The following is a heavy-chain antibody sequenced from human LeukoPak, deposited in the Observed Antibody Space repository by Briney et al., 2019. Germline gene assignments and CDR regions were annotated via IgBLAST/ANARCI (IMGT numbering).Heavy chain of an antibody. J-gene: IGHJ4*02. D-gene: IGHD3-10*01. CDR3: AKRGSGGVLDY. V-gene: IGHV3-23*01. Sequence: GGSLRLSCVASGFIFGDYWMRWVRQAPGKGLEWVSAISGSGGSTYYADSVKGRFTISRDNSKNTLYLQMNSLRAEDTAVYYCAKRGSGGVLDYWGQGTLVTVSS. CDR1: GFIFGDYW. CDR2: ISGSGGST.